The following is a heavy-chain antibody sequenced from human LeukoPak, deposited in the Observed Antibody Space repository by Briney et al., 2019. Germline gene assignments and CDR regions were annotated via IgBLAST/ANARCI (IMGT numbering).Heavy chain of an antibody. J-gene: IGHJ6*02. Sequence: SGGSLRLSCAASGFTFSSYGMHWVRQAPGKGLEWVAVISYDGSNKYYADSVKGRFTISRGNSKNTLYLQMNSLRAEDTAVYYCANPGVYSSSSGLMDVWGQGTTVTVSS. D-gene: IGHD6-6*01. CDR1: GFTFSSYG. CDR3: ANPGVYSSSSGLMDV. CDR2: ISYDGSNK. V-gene: IGHV3-30*18.